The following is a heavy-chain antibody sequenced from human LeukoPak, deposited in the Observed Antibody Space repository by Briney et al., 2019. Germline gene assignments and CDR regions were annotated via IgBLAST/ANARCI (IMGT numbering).Heavy chain of an antibody. J-gene: IGHJ4*02. V-gene: IGHV3-21*01. D-gene: IGHD7-27*01. Sequence: SGGALRLSCAASGFTFSSYSMNWVRQAPGKGLEWVTSISSSSSYIYYADSVKGRFTISRDNAKNSLYLQMNSLRAEDAAVYYCARVNRGTDYWGQGTLVTVSS. CDR2: ISSSSSYI. CDR3: ARVNRGTDY. CDR1: GFTFSSYS.